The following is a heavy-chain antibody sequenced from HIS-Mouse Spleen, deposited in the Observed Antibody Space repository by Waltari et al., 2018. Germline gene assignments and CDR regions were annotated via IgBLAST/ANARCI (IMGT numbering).Heavy chain of an antibody. Sequence: QVQLQESGPGLVKPSETLSLTCTVSGSSISSGYYLGGIRQPPGKGLEWIGSIYHSGSTYYNPSLKSRVTISVDTSKNQFSLKLSSVTAADTAVYYCAGLVRGVYDYWGQGTLVTVSS. V-gene: IGHV4-38-2*02. CDR2: IYHSGST. J-gene: IGHJ4*02. CDR1: GSSISSGYY. D-gene: IGHD3-10*01. CDR3: AGLVRGVYDY.